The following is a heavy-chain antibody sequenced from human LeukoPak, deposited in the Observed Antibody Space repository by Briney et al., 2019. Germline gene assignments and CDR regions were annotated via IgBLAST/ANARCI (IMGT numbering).Heavy chain of an antibody. CDR1: GYTFTSYG. Sequence: GASVKVSCKAFGYTFTSYGISWVRQAPGQGLEWMGWISAYNGNTNYAQKLQGRVTMTTDTSTSTAYMELRSLRSDDTAVYYCARGPITMVRGVISYGMDVWGQGTTVTVSS. CDR2: ISAYNGNT. V-gene: IGHV1-18*01. J-gene: IGHJ6*02. CDR3: ARGPITMVRGVISYGMDV. D-gene: IGHD3-10*01.